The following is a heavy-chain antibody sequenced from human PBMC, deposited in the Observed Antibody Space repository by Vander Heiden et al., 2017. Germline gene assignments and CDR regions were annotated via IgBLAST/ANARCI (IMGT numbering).Heavy chain of an antibody. CDR2: IYWNDDK. CDR3: AHSLNVPLRSTLYYFDY. V-gene: IGHV2-5*01. J-gene: IGHJ4*02. Sequence: QITLKESGPTLVKPTQTLTLTCTFSGFSLSPSGVGVGWIRQPPGKALEWLALIYWNDDKRYSPSLKSRLTITKDTSKNQVVLTMTNMDPVDTATYYCAHSLNVPLRSTLYYFDYWGQGTLVTVSS. CDR1: GFSLSPSGVG. D-gene: IGHD3-16*01.